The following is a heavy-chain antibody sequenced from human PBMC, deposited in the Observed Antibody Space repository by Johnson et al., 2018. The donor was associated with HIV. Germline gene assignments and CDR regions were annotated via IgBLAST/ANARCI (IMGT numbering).Heavy chain of an antibody. D-gene: IGHD1-26*01. J-gene: IGHJ3*02. Sequence: QVQLVESGGGVVQPGRSLRLSCAASGFTFSSYAMHWVRQAPGKGLEWVAVISYDGSNKYYADSVKGRFTISRDNSKNTLYLQMNSLRAEDTAVYYCARDPSVGASIAFDIWGQGTMVTVSS. CDR1: GFTFSSYA. CDR3: ARDPSVGASIAFDI. V-gene: IGHV3-30*04. CDR2: ISYDGSNK.